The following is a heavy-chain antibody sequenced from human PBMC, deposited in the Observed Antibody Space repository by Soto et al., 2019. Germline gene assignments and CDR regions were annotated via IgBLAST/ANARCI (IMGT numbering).Heavy chain of an antibody. CDR3: ARGYCSGGSCYSNYFDY. CDR1: GGSFSGYY. D-gene: IGHD2-15*01. J-gene: IGHJ4*02. Sequence: QVQLQQWGAGLLKPSETLSLTCAVYGGSFSGYYWSWIRQPPGKGLEWIGEINHSGSTNYNPSLKSRVTISVDTSKNQFSLKLSSVTAADTAVYYCARGYCSGGSCYSNYFDYWGQGTLVTVSS. V-gene: IGHV4-34*01. CDR2: INHSGST.